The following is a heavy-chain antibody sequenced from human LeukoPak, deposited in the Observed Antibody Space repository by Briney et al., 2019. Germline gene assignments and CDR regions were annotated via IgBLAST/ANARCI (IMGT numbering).Heavy chain of an antibody. Sequence: ASVKVSCTASRYTFTTYGISWVRQAPGQRLEWRGWTSALMGNINYAQKLEGRVTMTTDTSTSTAYMELRSLKFDDTAVYYCARVATIVVVPAARNGDAFDIWGQGTMVTVSS. D-gene: IGHD2-2*01. V-gene: IGHV1-18*01. CDR3: ARVATIVVVPAARNGDAFDI. CDR1: RYTFTTYG. J-gene: IGHJ3*02. CDR2: TSALMGNI.